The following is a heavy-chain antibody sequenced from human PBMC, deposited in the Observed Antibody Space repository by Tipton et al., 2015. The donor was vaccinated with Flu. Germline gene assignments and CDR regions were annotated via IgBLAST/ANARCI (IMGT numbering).Heavy chain of an antibody. CDR3: ARGPQVPVWPYYYGLDV. V-gene: IGHV3-53*01. CDR1: GFTVSSNY. J-gene: IGHJ6*02. D-gene: IGHD2-2*01. CDR2: IYGGGTT. Sequence: SLRLSCAASGFTVSSNYMSWVRQAPGRGLVWVSVIYGGGTTDYADSVKGRFTISRDKSKNALYLQMSSLRGEDTAVYYCARGPQVPVWPYYYGLDVWGQGTTVSVSS.